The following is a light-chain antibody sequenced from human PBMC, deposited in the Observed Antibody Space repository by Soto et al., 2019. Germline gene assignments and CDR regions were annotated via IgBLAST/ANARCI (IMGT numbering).Light chain of an antibody. CDR1: QSVKNNY. CDR2: GAS. V-gene: IGKV3-20*01. J-gene: IGKJ2*01. Sequence: EIVLTQSPGTLSLSPGERATLSCRASQSVKNNYLAWYQQRPGQAPRLLIYGASTRATGIPDRVTGSGSGTDFTLTINNLEPQDFAVYYCQQYGRSPYTFGQGTKLEIK. CDR3: QQYGRSPYT.